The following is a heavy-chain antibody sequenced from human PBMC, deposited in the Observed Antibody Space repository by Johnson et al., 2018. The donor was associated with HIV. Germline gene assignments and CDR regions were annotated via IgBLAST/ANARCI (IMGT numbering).Heavy chain of an antibody. Sequence: QVQLVESGGGVVQPGRSLRLSCAASGFTFSSYGMHWVRQAPGKGLEWVAVIWYDGSNKYYADSVKGRFIISSDNSKNTLYLQMNSLSAEDMAVYYCARERYGSQAIDAFDIWGQGTMVTVSS. D-gene: IGHD2-15*01. CDR1: GFTFSSYG. J-gene: IGHJ3*02. CDR2: IWYDGSNK. CDR3: ARERYGSQAIDAFDI. V-gene: IGHV3-33*01.